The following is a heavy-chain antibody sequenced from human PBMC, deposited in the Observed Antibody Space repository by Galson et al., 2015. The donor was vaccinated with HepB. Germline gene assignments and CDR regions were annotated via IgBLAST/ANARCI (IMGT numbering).Heavy chain of an antibody. Sequence: CAISGDSVSSTSAAWNWIRQSPSRGLEWLGRTYYRSKWYNDYAVSVKSRITINPDTSKNQFSLQLNSVTPEDTAVYYCARDKLREGYSYGPPFDYWGQGTLVTVSS. CDR1: GDSVSSTSAA. V-gene: IGHV6-1*01. CDR2: TYYRSKWYN. J-gene: IGHJ4*02. D-gene: IGHD5-18*01. CDR3: ARDKLREGYSYGPPFDY.